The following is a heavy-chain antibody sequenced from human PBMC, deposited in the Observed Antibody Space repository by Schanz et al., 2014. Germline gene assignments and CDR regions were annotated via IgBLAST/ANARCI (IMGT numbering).Heavy chain of an antibody. CDR2: ISYDGSSK. CDR1: GFTFRSYG. J-gene: IGHJ3*02. V-gene: IGHV3-33*06. D-gene: IGHD3-22*01. Sequence: QVQLVESGGGVVQPGRSLRLSCAASGFTFRSYGMHWVRQAPGKGLEWVALISYDGSSKNHADSVQGRFTISRDNSKNALYLQMDSLRAEDTAIYFCAKGGDSSVGLGGDALDIWGQGTMVTVSS. CDR3: AKGGDSSVGLGGDALDI.